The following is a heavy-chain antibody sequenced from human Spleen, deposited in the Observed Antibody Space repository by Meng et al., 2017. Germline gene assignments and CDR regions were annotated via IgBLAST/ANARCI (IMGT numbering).Heavy chain of an antibody. V-gene: IGHV1-69*13. Sequence: SVKVSCKASGGTFSSYAISWVRQAPGQGLEWMGGIIPIFATPNYAQDFQGRVTITADESTSTVYMELSSLRPDDTALYFCARAFSGSYYRCDSWGQGTRVTVSS. CDR1: GGTFSSYA. D-gene: IGHD1-26*01. CDR3: ARAFSGSYYRCDS. J-gene: IGHJ4*02. CDR2: IIPIFATP.